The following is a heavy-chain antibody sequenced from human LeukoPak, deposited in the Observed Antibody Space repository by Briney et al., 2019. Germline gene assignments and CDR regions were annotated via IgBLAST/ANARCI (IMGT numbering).Heavy chain of an antibody. V-gene: IGHV3-74*01. CDR1: GFTFSRSW. CDR3: ARIPNYDSSGYPSYYYYYMDV. CDR2: INSDGSST. J-gene: IGHJ6*03. Sequence: GGSLRLSCAASGFTFSRSWMHWVRQAPGKGLVWVSRINSDGSSTSYADSVKGRFTISRDNAKNTLYLQMNSLRAEDTAVYYCARIPNYDSSGYPSYYYYYMDVWGKGTTVTISS. D-gene: IGHD3-22*01.